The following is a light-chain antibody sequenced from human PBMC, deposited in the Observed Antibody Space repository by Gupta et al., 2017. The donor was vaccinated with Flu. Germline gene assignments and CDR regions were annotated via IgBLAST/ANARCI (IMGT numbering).Light chain of an antibody. CDR1: SGSIASNY. Sequence: VTISCTRSSGSIASNYVQWYQQRPASSPTTGSFEVKQRPSGVPHRFSCSIDSSSNSASLHISGLKTEDDAYYDSQYYDRSPLWVCGGGTKL. CDR3: QYYDRSPLWV. J-gene: IGLJ3*02. V-gene: IGLV6-57*01. CDR2: EVK.